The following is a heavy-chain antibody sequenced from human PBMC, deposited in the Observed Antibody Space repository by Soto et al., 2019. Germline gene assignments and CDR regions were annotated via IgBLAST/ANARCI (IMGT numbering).Heavy chain of an antibody. D-gene: IGHD3-9*01. CDR3: ASDMWRYFDWLPMIAAAGTTDY. Sequence: GGSLRLSCAASGFTFSSYWMSWVRQAPGKGLEWVANIKQDGSEKYYVDSVKGRFTISRDNAKNSLYLQMNSLRAEDTAVYYCASDMWRYFDWLPMIAAAGTTDYWGQGTLVTVSS. CDR2: IKQDGSEK. V-gene: IGHV3-7*03. CDR1: GFTFSSYW. J-gene: IGHJ4*02.